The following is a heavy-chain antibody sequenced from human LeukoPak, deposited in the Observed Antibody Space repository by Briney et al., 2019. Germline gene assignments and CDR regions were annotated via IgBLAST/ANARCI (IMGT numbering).Heavy chain of an antibody. V-gene: IGHV3-7*01. CDR1: GFTFSSYW. D-gene: IGHD2-8*01. CDR3: ARDHPADYYSNYNYCINGVCYDNLDY. Sequence: GGSLRLSCAASGFTFSSYWMSWVRQAPGKGLEWVANIKQDGSEKYYVDSVKGRFTISRDNAKNSLYLQMNSLRAEDTAVYYCARDHPADYYSNYNYCINGVCYDNLDYWGQGTLVTVSS. J-gene: IGHJ4*02. CDR2: IKQDGSEK.